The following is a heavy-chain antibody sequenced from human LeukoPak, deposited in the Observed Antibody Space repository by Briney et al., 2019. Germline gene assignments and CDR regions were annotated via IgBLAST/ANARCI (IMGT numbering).Heavy chain of an antibody. CDR1: GFTFSSYS. D-gene: IGHD6-13*01. CDR2: ISSSSSTI. Sequence: GGSLRLSCAASGFTFSSYSMNWVRQAPGKGLEWVSSISSSSSTIYYADSVKGRFTISRDNAKNSLYLQMNSLRAGDTAVYYCARDPPGIAAAGTHYFDYWGQGTLVTVSS. J-gene: IGHJ4*02. CDR3: ARDPPGIAAAGTHYFDY. V-gene: IGHV3-48*01.